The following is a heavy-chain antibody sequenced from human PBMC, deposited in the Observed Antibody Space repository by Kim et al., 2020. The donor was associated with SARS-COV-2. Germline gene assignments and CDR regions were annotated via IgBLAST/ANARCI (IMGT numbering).Heavy chain of an antibody. CDR1: GYSFTSYW. D-gene: IGHD3-22*01. Sequence: GESPKISCKGSGYSFTSYWISWVRQMPGKGLEWMGRIDPSDSYTNYSPSFQGHVTISADKSISTAYLQWSSLKASDTAMYYCARHSPTTYYYDSSGYYYIDYWGQGTLVTVSS. CDR3: ARHSPTTYYYDSSGYYYIDY. J-gene: IGHJ4*02. CDR2: IDPSDSYT. V-gene: IGHV5-10-1*01.